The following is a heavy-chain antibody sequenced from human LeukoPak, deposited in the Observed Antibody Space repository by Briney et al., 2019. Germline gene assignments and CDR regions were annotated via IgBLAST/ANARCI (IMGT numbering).Heavy chain of an antibody. CDR3: ATLTIVVVPAAIIDY. J-gene: IGHJ4*02. V-gene: IGHV1-69-2*01. Sequence: ASVKLSCKVSGYTFTDYYMHWVQQAPGKGLEWMGLVDPEDGETIYAEKFQGRVTITADTSTDTAYMELGSLRSEDTAVYYCATLTIVVVPAAIIDYWGQGTLVTVSS. D-gene: IGHD2-2*01. CDR1: GYTFTDYY. CDR2: VDPEDGET.